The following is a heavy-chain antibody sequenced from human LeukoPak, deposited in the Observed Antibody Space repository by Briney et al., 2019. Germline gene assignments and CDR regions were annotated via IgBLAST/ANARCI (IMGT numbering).Heavy chain of an antibody. V-gene: IGHV4-34*01. CDR3: ARRKAIAVFFFDY. D-gene: IGHD6-19*01. Sequence: PSETLSLTCAVYGGSFSGYYWSWIRQPPGKGLEWIGEINHSGSTNYNPSLKSRVTISVDTSKNQFSLKLSSVTAADTAVYYCARRKAIAVFFFDYWGQGTLVTVSS. CDR1: GGSFSGYY. J-gene: IGHJ4*02. CDR2: INHSGST.